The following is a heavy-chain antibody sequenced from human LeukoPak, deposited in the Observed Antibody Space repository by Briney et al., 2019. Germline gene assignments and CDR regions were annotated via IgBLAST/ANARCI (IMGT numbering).Heavy chain of an antibody. CDR1: GFSLSTSGVG. CDR3: AHQRFTLFGVLKGNRFGAFDP. D-gene: IGHD3-3*01. J-gene: IGHJ5*02. V-gene: IGHV2-5*02. Sequence: SGPTLVNPTQTLTLTCSFSGFSLSTSGVGVGWIRQPPGKALEWLAFIYWDDNKRYSPALQSRLTITKDTSKNQVVLTVTNMDPVDTATYYCAHQRFTLFGVLKGNRFGAFDPWGQGTLVTVSS. CDR2: IYWDDNK.